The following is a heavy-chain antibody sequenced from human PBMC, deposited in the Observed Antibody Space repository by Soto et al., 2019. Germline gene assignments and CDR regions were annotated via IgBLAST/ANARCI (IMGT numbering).Heavy chain of an antibody. J-gene: IGHJ4*02. CDR1: GYTFTGYY. CDR3: ARPVDSSGYSFEY. V-gene: IGHV1-2*04. D-gene: IGHD3-22*01. Sequence: ASVKVSCKASGYTFTGYYMHWVRQAPGQGLEWMGWINPNSGGTNYAQKFQGWVTMTRDTSISTAYMELSRLRSDDTAVYYCARPVDSSGYSFEYWGQGTLVTVSS. CDR2: INPNSGGT.